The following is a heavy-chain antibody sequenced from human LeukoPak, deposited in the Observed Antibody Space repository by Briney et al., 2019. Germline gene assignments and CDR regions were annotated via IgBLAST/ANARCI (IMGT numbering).Heavy chain of an antibody. CDR3: ARGGYYSGSYYENWFDP. D-gene: IGHD1-26*01. CDR1: GFTFSSYW. J-gene: IGHJ5*02. Sequence: PGGSLRLFCAASGFTFSSYWMSWARQAPGKGLEWVANIKQDGSEKYYVDSVKGRFTISRDNAKNSLYLQMNSLRAEDTAVYYCARGGYYSGSYYENWFDPWGQGTLVTVSS. V-gene: IGHV3-7*03. CDR2: IKQDGSEK.